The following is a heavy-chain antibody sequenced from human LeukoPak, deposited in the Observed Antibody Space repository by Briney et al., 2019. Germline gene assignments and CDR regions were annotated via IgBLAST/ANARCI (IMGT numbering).Heavy chain of an antibody. CDR3: AAGKYFGDY. V-gene: IGHV3-7*03. CDR2: IKEDGSEK. D-gene: IGHD3-9*01. CDR1: GSTFSSYW. J-gene: IGHJ4*02. Sequence: GGSLRLSCAASGSTFSSYWMTWVRQAPGQGLEWVASIKEDGSEKYYVDSVKGRFTISRDNAKNSLYLQMNSLRAEDTAVYYCAAGKYFGDYWGQGTLVTVSS.